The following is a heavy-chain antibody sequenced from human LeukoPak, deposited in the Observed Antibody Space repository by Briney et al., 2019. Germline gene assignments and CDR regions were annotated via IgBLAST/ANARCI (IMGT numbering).Heavy chain of an antibody. Sequence: SETLSLTCTVSGGSVSTGSYYWSWIRQPAGRGLEWIGHIHTSETMNYNASLKSRVRISVETSKNQFSLRLSSVTAADTAVYFCARGILRDYYDSSGFYHRGGVGYWGQGTLVTVSS. CDR1: GGSVSTGSYY. D-gene: IGHD3-22*01. CDR2: IHTSETM. CDR3: ARGILRDYYDSSGFYHRGGVGY. J-gene: IGHJ4*02. V-gene: IGHV4-61*09.